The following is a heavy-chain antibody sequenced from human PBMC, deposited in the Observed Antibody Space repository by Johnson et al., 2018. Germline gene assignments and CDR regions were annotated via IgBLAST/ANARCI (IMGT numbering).Heavy chain of an antibody. CDR2: IYYRGST. CDR3: ARAHKDSHGYNYFAFEI. V-gene: IGHV4-59*01. CDR1: GGSISNYY. J-gene: IGHJ3*02. Sequence: QVQLQESGPGLVKPSETLSLTCIVSGGSISNYYWSLIRQAPGKGLEWVGYIYYRGSTHSHPSLKSRVTLSVDPSKNQFSLRLSSVTAPDTAVYYWARAHKDSHGYNYFAFEIWGQGTMVTVSS. D-gene: IGHD5-24*01.